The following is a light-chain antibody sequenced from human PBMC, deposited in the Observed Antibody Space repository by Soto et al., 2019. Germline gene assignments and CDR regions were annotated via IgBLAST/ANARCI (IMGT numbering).Light chain of an antibody. CDR1: QSVGSSY. V-gene: IGKV3-20*01. CDR3: QQYTTSSWT. Sequence: VVFPPSQGNLSLSPVERAPLSCISSQSVGSSYLAWYKQKHGQAPRVLIYGTSSRATGIPDRFSGSGSGKDFTITISRLENEDFEVYYCQQYTTSSWTFGQGTKVDIK. J-gene: IGKJ1*01. CDR2: GTS.